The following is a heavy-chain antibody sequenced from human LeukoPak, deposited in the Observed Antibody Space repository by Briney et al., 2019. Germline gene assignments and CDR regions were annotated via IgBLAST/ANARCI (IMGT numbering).Heavy chain of an antibody. CDR3: AKDGGAAAGLLGAFDI. CDR1: GFDFSSYG. Sequence: PGGSLRLSCAASGFDFSSYGMHWVRQAPGKGLEWVAYIHYDSTTEDYADSVQGRFTISRDNSKNTLFLQMNNLRVEDMAVFCAKDGGAAAGLLGAFDIWGQGTMVTVSS. CDR2: IHYDSTTE. J-gene: IGHJ3*02. D-gene: IGHD6-13*01. V-gene: IGHV3-30*02.